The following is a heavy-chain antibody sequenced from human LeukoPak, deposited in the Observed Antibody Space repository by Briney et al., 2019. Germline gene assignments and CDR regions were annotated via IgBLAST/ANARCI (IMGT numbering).Heavy chain of an antibody. CDR3: ADSTYYYDSSGLFY. Sequence: HPGGSLRLSCAASGFTVSSNYMSWVRQAPGKGLEWVSAISGSGGSTYYADSVKGRFTISRDNSKNTLYLQMNSLRAEDTAVYYCADSTYYYDSSGLFYWGQGTLVTVSS. J-gene: IGHJ4*02. V-gene: IGHV3-23*01. D-gene: IGHD3-22*01. CDR1: GFTVSSNY. CDR2: ISGSGGST.